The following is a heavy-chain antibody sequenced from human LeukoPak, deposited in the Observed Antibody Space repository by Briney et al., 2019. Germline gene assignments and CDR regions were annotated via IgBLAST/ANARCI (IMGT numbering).Heavy chain of an antibody. CDR2: IYTSGST. D-gene: IGHD3-10*01. CDR1: GGSISSGSYY. J-gene: IGHJ4*02. Sequence: PSETLSLTCTVSGGSISSGSYYWSWIRQPAGKGLEWIGRIYTSGSTNYNPSLKSRVTISVDTSKNQFSLKLSSVTAADTAVYYCARTGSGSGYFDYWGQGTLVTVSS. V-gene: IGHV4-61*02. CDR3: ARTGSGSGYFDY.